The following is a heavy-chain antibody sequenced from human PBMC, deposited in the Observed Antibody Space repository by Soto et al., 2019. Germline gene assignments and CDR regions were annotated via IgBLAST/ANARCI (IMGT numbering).Heavy chain of an antibody. J-gene: IGHJ3*02. V-gene: IGHV5-51*01. CDR2: IYPGDSDT. CDR3: ARQHQLLFRAFDI. D-gene: IGHD2-2*01. CDR1: GYSFTSYW. Sequence: GESLKISCKGSGYSFTSYWIGWVRQMPGKGLEWMGIIYPGDSDTNYSPSFQGHVTISADKSISTAYLQWSSLKASDTAMYYCARQHQLLFRAFDIWGQGTMVTVSS.